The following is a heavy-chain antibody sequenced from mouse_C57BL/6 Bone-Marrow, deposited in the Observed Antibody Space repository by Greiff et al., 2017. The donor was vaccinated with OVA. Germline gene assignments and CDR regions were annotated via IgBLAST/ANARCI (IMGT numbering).Heavy chain of an antibody. CDR1: GYTFTSYW. Sequence: VQLQQPGAELVKPGASVKLSCKASGYTFTSYWMHWVKQRPGQGLEWIGMIHPNSGSTNYNEKFKSKATLTVDKSSSTAYMKLSSLTSEDSAVYYCARGSITTVVPPYYAMDYWGQGTSVTVSS. J-gene: IGHJ4*01. CDR3: ARGSITTVVPPYYAMDY. V-gene: IGHV1-64*01. D-gene: IGHD1-1*01. CDR2: IHPNSGST.